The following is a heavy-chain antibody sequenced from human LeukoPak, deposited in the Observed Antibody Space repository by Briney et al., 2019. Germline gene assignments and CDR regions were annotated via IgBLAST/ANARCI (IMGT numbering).Heavy chain of an antibody. V-gene: IGHV3-48*03. Sequence: GGSLRLSCAASGFTFSTYEMNWVRQAPGKGLEWLSYISSSGSTIYYADSVKGRFTISRDNAKNSLFLQMNSLRAEDTAVYYCARDHQGLTYFDYWGQGTLVTVSS. CDR3: ARDHQGLTYFDY. D-gene: IGHD6-19*01. J-gene: IGHJ4*02. CDR1: GFTFSTYE. CDR2: ISSSGSTI.